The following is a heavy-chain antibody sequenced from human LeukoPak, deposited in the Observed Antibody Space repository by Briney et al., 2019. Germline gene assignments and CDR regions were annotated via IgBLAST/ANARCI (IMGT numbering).Heavy chain of an antibody. D-gene: IGHD3-16*01. J-gene: IGHJ4*02. CDR3: AREGGQGGFDY. Sequence: PGGSLRLSCAPSGFTFNDYALHWVRQAPGKGLEWVSGISWDSDNIDYADSVKGRFTISRDNAKNSLHLQMNSLRAEDTALYYCAREGGQGGFDYWGQGTLVTVSS. CDR1: GFTFNDYA. V-gene: IGHV3-9*01. CDR2: ISWDSDNI.